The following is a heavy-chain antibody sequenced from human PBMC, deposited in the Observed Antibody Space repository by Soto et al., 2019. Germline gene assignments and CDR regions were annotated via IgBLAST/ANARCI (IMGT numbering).Heavy chain of an antibody. V-gene: IGHV4-59*01. Sequence: PSETLSLTCTVSGGSISSYYWSWIRQPPGKELEWIGYIYYSGSTNYNPSLKSRVTISVDTSKNQFSLKLSSVTAADTAVYYCEIGDYSSDYRGQGTLVTVSS. CDR1: GGSISSYY. CDR2: IYYSGST. D-gene: IGHD4-17*01. J-gene: IGHJ4*02. CDR3: EIGDYSSDY.